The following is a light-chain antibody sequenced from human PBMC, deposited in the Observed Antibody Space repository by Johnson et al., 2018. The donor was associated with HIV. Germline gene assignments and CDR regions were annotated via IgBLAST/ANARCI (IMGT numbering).Light chain of an antibody. CDR2: KNN. Sequence: QAVLTQPPSVSAAPGQKVTIFCSGSSSNIGNNYVSWYQQVPGTAPKLLIYKNNKRPSGIPDRFSGSKSGPSATLGITGLQTGDEADYYCETWDTSLSAGVFGTGTKVTVL. CDR1: SSNIGNNY. CDR3: ETWDTSLSAGV. V-gene: IGLV1-51*02. J-gene: IGLJ1*01.